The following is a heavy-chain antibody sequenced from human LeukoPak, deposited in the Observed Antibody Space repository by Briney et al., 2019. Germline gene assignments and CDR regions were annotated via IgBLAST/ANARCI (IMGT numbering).Heavy chain of an antibody. CDR1: GGSISSYY. Sequence: SETLSLTCTVSGGSISSYYWSWIRQPPGKGLEGFGYFYYSGSTNYNPSLKSRVTISLDTSKNQFSLKVNSVTAADTAVYYCARSELLWFGGVNSGFDYWGQGTLVTVSS. D-gene: IGHD3-10*01. CDR2: FYYSGST. CDR3: ARSELLWFGGVNSGFDY. V-gene: IGHV4-59*01. J-gene: IGHJ4*02.